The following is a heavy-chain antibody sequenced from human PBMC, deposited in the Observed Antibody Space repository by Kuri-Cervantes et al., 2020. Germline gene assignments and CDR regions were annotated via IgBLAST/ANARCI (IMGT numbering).Heavy chain of an antibody. CDR2: IIPIFGTA. Sequence: SVKVSCKASGGTFSSYAISWVRQAPGQGLEWMGGIIPIFGTANYAQKFQGRVTITADKSTSTAYMELSSLRSEDTAVYYCARSDYYYDSSGYYYYWGQGTLVTDSS. J-gene: IGHJ4*02. CDR3: ARSDYYYDSSGYYYY. D-gene: IGHD3-22*01. V-gene: IGHV1-69*06. CDR1: GGTFSSYA.